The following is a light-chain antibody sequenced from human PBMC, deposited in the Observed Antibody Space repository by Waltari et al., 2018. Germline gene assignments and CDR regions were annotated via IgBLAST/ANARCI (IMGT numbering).Light chain of an antibody. CDR1: SSDVGVYDS. CDR3: CAYTSSSVSYV. J-gene: IGLJ1*01. CDR2: EVT. Sequence: QSALTQPASVSGSPGQSIAISCTGTSSDVGVYDSVPWNQQHPGKAPKLVIYEVTNRPSGVSNRFSGSKSGNTASLTISGLQAEDEADYYCCAYTSSSVSYVFGTGTKVTVL. V-gene: IGLV2-14*01.